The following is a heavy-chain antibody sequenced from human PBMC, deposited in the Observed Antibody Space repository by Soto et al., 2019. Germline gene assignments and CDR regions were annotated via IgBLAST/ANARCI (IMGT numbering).Heavy chain of an antibody. J-gene: IGHJ6*02. CDR3: AKDLHYFDSGTFYKEDFGVDV. Sequence: QVQLVESGGGEVLPGRSLRLSCSASGFSFSNYGFHWVRQAPGKGLEWVAVISFDGSYKFYADSVKGRFSISRDESKDTLYLQMDSLSAADTAVYYCAKDLHYFDSGTFYKEDFGVDVWGQGTSVTVS. CDR1: GFSFSNYG. D-gene: IGHD3-10*01. CDR2: ISFDGSYK. V-gene: IGHV3-30*18.